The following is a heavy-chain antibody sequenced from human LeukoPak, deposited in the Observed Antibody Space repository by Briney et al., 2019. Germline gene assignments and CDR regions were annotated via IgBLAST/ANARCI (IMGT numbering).Heavy chain of an antibody. D-gene: IGHD6-19*01. CDR2: INHSGGT. CDR3: ARGRGGGWYLFPPDY. V-gene: IGHV4-34*01. J-gene: IGHJ4*02. Sequence: SETLSLTCAVYGGSFSGYYWSWIRQPPGKGLEWIGEINHSGGTNYNPSLKSRVTISVDTSKNQFSLKLSSVTAADTAVYYCARGRGGGWYLFPPDYWGQGTLVTVSS. CDR1: GGSFSGYY.